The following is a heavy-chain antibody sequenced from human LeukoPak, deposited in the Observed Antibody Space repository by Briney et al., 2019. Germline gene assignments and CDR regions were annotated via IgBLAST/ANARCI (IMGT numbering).Heavy chain of an antibody. V-gene: IGHV3-11*06. Sequence: PGGSLRLSCAASGFTFSNYYMSWIRQAPGEWMEWVSYISSSSSYTNYTDSVKGRFTISRDNAKDSLYLQINSLRADDTAVYYCARDGYGDYGFDYWGQGILVTVSS. D-gene: IGHD4-17*01. CDR1: GFTFSNYY. CDR2: ISSSSSYT. J-gene: IGHJ4*02. CDR3: ARDGYGDYGFDY.